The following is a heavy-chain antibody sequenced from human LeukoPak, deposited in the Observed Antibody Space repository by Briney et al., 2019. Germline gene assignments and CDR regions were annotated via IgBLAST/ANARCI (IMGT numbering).Heavy chain of an antibody. J-gene: IGHJ5*02. CDR1: GFTFSSYE. Sequence: GGSLRLSCAASGFTFSSYEMNWVRQAPGKGLEWVSYISSSGSTIYYADSVKGRFTISRDNAKNSLYLQMNSLRAEDTAIYYCVRDLQRHYLGVAVAGRRRWFDPWGQGTLVTVSS. D-gene: IGHD6-13*01. CDR3: VRDLQRHYLGVAVAGRRRWFDP. CDR2: ISSSGSTI. V-gene: IGHV3-48*03.